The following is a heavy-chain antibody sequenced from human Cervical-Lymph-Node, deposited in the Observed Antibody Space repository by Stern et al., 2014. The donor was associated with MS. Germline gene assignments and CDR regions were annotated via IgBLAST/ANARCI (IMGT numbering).Heavy chain of an antibody. J-gene: IGHJ4*02. D-gene: IGHD3-16*01. V-gene: IGHV1-8*01. CDR2: INPNSCNS. Sequence: QVQLVQSGTEVKNPGASVKVSCKAYGYTFSNYDINWVRQAAGQGLECVGCINPNSCNSGSAQKFQGRVTMTTNTSISTAYMDLSSLRSDDTAIYYCTTSQGAIWGQGTLVTVSS. CDR3: TTSQGAI. CDR1: GYTFSNYD.